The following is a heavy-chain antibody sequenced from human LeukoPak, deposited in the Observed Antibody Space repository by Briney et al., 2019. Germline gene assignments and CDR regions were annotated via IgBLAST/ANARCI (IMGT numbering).Heavy chain of an antibody. CDR1: GGSFSGYY. D-gene: IGHD2-15*01. Sequence: SETLSLTCAVYGGSFSGYYWSWIRQPPGKGLEWIGEINHSGSTNYNPSLKSRVTISVDTPKHHFSLKLSAVTAADTAVYYCARGASVAATLRWFDPWGQGTLVTVPS. V-gene: IGHV4-34*01. CDR2: INHSGST. CDR3: ARGASVAATLRWFDP. J-gene: IGHJ5*02.